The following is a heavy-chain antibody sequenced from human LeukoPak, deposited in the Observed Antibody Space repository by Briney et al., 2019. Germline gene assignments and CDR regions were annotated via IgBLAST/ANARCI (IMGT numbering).Heavy chain of an antibody. D-gene: IGHD1-26*01. CDR3: ARDRWDYYVDY. Sequence: PSETLSLTCTVSGGSISSSSYYWGWIRQPPGKGLEWIGSSYYSGSTYYIPSLKSRVTISVDTSKNQFSLKLSAVTAADTAVYYCARDRWDYYVDYWGQGTLVTVSS. CDR1: GGSISSSSYY. CDR2: SYYSGST. J-gene: IGHJ4*02. V-gene: IGHV4-39*07.